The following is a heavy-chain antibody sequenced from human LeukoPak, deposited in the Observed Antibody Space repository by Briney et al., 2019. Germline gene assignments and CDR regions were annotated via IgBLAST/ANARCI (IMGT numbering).Heavy chain of an antibody. Sequence: SETLSLTCAVYGGSFSGYYWSWIRQPPGKGLEWIGEINHSGSTNYNPSLKSRVTISVDTSKNQFSLKLSSVTAADTAVYCCARTTEAHRWRTRYYDYYMDVWGKGTTVTVSS. V-gene: IGHV4-34*01. J-gene: IGHJ6*03. CDR3: ARTTEAHRWRTRYYDYYMDV. D-gene: IGHD5-24*01. CDR2: INHSGST. CDR1: GGSFSGYY.